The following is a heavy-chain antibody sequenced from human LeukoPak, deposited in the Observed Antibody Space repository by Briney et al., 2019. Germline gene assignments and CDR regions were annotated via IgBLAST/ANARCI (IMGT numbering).Heavy chain of an antibody. CDR2: ISGSGRST. CDR1: GFTFSSYA. CDR3: AKEYSSSWYQMIANYYYGMDV. V-gene: IGHV3-23*01. D-gene: IGHD6-13*01. J-gene: IGHJ6*02. Sequence: PGGSLRLSCAASGFTFSSYAMSWVRQAPGKGLEWVSAISGSGRSTYYADSVKGRFTISRDNSKNTLYLQMNSLRAEDTAVYYCAKEYSSSWYQMIANYYYGMDVWGQGTTVTVSS.